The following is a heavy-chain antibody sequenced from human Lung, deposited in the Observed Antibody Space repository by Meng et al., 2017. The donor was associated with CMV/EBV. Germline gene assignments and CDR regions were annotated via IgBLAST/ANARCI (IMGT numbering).Heavy chain of an antibody. D-gene: IGHD6-13*01. CDR3: AHSRGDTSSWYLVYFDY. V-gene: IGHV2-5*02. CDR2: IYWDDDK. J-gene: IGHJ4*02. Sequence: QITLKESGPTLVKPXQTXPLTXXFSXXSLTTSGVGVGWLRQAPGKALEWLALIYWDDDKRYSPSLKSRLTITKDTSKNQVVLTMTNMDPVDTGTYYCAHSRGDTSSWYLVYFDYWGQGTLVTVSS. CDR1: XXSLTTSGVG.